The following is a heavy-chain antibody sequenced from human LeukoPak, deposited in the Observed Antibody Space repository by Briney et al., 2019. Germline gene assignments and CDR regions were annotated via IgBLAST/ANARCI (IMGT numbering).Heavy chain of an antibody. V-gene: IGHV3-11*04. CDR1: GFTFSDYY. CDR2: ISSSGSTI. D-gene: IGHD2-2*01. Sequence: GGSLRLSCAASGFTFSDYYMSWIRQAPGKGLEWVSYISSSGSTIYYADSVKGRFTISRDNAKNSLYLQMNSLRAEDTAVYYCARVPRYCSSTSCYGGKNYYYYMDVWGKGITVTVSS. J-gene: IGHJ6*03. CDR3: ARVPRYCSSTSCYGGKNYYYYMDV.